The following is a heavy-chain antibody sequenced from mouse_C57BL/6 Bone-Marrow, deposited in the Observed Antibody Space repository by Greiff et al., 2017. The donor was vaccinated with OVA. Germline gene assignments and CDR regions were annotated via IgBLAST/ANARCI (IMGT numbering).Heavy chain of an antibody. J-gene: IGHJ3*01. CDR1: GFNIKDDY. D-gene: IGHD1-1*01. Sequence: VQLQQSGAELVRPGASVKLSCTASGFNIKDDYMHWVKQRPEQGLEWIGWIDPENGDTEYASKFQGMATITADTSSTTAYMEHSRRTSEDNDVYDWSRDGSSSAWWAYGGQGTLVTVAA. V-gene: IGHV14-4*01. CDR3: SRDGSSSAWWAY. CDR2: IDPENGDT.